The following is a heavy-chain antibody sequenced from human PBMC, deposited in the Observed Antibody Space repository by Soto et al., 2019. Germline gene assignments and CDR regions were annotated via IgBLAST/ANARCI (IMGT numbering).Heavy chain of an antibody. CDR2: ILHDGST. CDR3: AKRRGAGGHFDY. CDR1: GASITSANW. Sequence: SETLSLTCAVSGASITSANWWTWVRQPPGKGLEWIGEILHDGSTYSNPSLKSRVSMSVDKTRNLFSLKLSSVTAADTAVYFCAKRRGAGGHFDYWGQGALVTVSA. D-gene: IGHD2-15*01. J-gene: IGHJ4*02. V-gene: IGHV4-4*02.